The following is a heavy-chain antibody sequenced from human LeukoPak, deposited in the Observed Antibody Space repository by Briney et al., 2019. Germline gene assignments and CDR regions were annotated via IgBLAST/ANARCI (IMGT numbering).Heavy chain of an antibody. V-gene: IGHV3-48*03. D-gene: IGHD3/OR15-3a*01. J-gene: IGHJ4*02. CDR1: GFTFSSYE. Sequence: GGSLRLSCAASGFTFSSYEMNWVRQAPGKGLEWVSYISSSGSTIYYTDSVKGRFTISRDNAKNSLYLQMNSLRAEDTAVYYCARVLGLWYFDYWGQGTLVTVSS. CDR3: ARVLGLWYFDY. CDR2: ISSSGSTI.